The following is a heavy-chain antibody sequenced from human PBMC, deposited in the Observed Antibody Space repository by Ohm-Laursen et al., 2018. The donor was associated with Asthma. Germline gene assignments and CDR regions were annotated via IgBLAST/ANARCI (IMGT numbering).Heavy chain of an antibody. V-gene: IGHV3-30*18. CDR2: ISFDGSKK. J-gene: IGHJ4*02. D-gene: IGHD3-10*01. Sequence: SSLRLSCSASGFTFSHYGIHWVRQAPGKGLEWVAIISFDGSKKYYAESVKGRFTISRDNSKNTVSLQMNSLRVEDTAVYYCAKDLETYGSYLGDSGGIDYWGQGTLVTVSS. CDR3: AKDLETYGSYLGDSGGIDY. CDR1: GFTFSHYG.